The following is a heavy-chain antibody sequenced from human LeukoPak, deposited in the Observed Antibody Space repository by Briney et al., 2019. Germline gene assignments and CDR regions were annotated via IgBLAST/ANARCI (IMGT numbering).Heavy chain of an antibody. J-gene: IGHJ3*02. D-gene: IGHD6-19*01. CDR1: GYTFTSYY. Sequence: GASVKVSCKASGYTFTSYYMHWVRQAPGQGLEWMGIINPSSGSTSFAQNFQGRVTMTRDTSTSTAYMELSSLRSEDTAVYYCATSGQQWLVGSDAFDIWGQGTMVTVSS. CDR3: ATSGQQWLVGSDAFDI. CDR2: INPSSGST. V-gene: IGHV1-46*01.